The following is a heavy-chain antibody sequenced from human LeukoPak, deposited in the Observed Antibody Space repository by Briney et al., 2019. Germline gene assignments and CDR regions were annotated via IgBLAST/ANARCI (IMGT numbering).Heavy chain of an antibody. V-gene: IGHV3-48*04. CDR3: ARVSDVLRYFDWLSNDAFDI. D-gene: IGHD3-9*01. Sequence: GGSLRLSCAASGISFSNYSMNWVRQAPGKGLEWVSYISSSGSTIYYADSVKGRFTISRDNAKNSLYLQMNSLRAEDTAVYYCARVSDVLRYFDWLSNDAFDIWGQGTMVTVSS. J-gene: IGHJ3*02. CDR1: GISFSNYS. CDR2: ISSSGSTI.